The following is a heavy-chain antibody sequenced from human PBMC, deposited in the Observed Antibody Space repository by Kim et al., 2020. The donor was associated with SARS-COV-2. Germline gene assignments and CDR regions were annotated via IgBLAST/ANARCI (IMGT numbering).Heavy chain of an antibody. D-gene: IGHD6-13*01. CDR1: GFTFSSYG. CDR3: AKDLEAAGDLEYNWFDP. Sequence: GGSLRLSCAASGFTFSSYGMHWVRQAPGKGLEWVAVISYDGSNKYYADSVKGRFTISRDNSKNTLYLQMNSLRAEDTAVYYCAKDLEAAGDLEYNWFDPWGQGTLVTVSS. CDR2: ISYDGSNK. J-gene: IGHJ5*02. V-gene: IGHV3-30*18.